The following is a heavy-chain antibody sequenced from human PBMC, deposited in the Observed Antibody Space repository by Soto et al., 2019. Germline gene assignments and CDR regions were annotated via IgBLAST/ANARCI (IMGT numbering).Heavy chain of an antibody. CDR2: IIPILGIA. J-gene: IGHJ6*03. Sequence: QVQLVQSGAEVKKPGSSVKVSCKASGGTFSSYTISWVRQAPGQGLEWMGRIIPILGIANYAQKFQGRVTITADKSTSKDYMELSSLRYEDTAVYYCASKNLGYCSGDSCYLGGSYYSYYMDVWGKGTTVTVSS. V-gene: IGHV1-69*02. D-gene: IGHD2-15*01. CDR3: ASKNLGYCSGDSCYLGGSYYSYYMDV. CDR1: GGTFSSYT.